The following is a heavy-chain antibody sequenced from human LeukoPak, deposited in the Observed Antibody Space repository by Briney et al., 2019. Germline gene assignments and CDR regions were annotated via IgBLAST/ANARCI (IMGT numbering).Heavy chain of an antibody. CDR2: INPNDGST. D-gene: IGHD3-22*01. V-gene: IGHV1-46*01. CDR3: ASVLHYYDSSGYQGPFDY. J-gene: IGHJ4*02. CDR1: GYTFTSYY. Sequence: GASVKVSCKASGYTFTSYYIHWVRQAPGQGLEWMGIINPNDGSTSNAQKFQGRVTMTRDMSTSKVYMELSSLRSEDTAVYYCASVLHYYDSSGYQGPFDYWGQGTLVTVSS.